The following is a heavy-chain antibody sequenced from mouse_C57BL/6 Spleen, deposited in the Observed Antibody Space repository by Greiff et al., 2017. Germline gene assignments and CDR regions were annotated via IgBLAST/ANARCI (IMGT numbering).Heavy chain of an antibody. V-gene: IGHV1-54*01. CDR1: GYAFTNYL. J-gene: IGHJ3*01. D-gene: IGHD2-4*01. Sequence: QVQLQQSGAELVRPGTSVKVSCKASGYAFTNYLIEWEKQRPGQGLEWIGVINPGSGGTNYNEKFKGKATLTADKSSSTAYMQLSSLTSEDSAVYFCARSDYDYDGAWFAYWGQGTLVTVSA. CDR2: INPGSGGT. CDR3: ARSDYDYDGAWFAY.